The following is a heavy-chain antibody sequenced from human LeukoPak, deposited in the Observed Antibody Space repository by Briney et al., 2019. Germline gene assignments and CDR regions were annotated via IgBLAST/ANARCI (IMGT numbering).Heavy chain of an antibody. J-gene: IGHJ6*02. Sequence: PGQSLTLSCAASGFTFSSYSMNWVRQAPGEVLEWVSSIISSSSYIYYGDSVEGRFAISRAHAKQSLYLQMNSQRAEDTAVYYCARSSAWELLQPSDYYVMDVWGQGTTVTVPS. D-gene: IGHD1-26*01. CDR2: IISSSSYI. V-gene: IGHV3-21*01. CDR1: GFTFSSYS. CDR3: ARSSAWELLQPSDYYVMDV.